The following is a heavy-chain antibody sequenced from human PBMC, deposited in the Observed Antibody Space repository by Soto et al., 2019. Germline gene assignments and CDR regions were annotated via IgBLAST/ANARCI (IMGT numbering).Heavy chain of an antibody. CDR2: TSSNNGKT. D-gene: IGHD5-12*01. Sequence: QVQLMQSRTEVKRPGASVTVSCKTSGYSFTTYGISWVRQAPGQGLEWMGWTSSNNGKTKYAQKFQGRVTMTTEKSTYTVHMELRSLRSGDTAVYYCERTSVAQSEDYFDYWGQGTLDTVSS. V-gene: IGHV1-18*01. CDR1: GYSFTTYG. J-gene: IGHJ4*02. CDR3: ERTSVAQSEDYFDY.